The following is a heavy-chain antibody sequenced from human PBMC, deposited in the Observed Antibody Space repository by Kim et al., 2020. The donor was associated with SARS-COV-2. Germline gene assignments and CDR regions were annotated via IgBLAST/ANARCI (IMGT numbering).Heavy chain of an antibody. D-gene: IGHD3-22*01. Sequence: ASVKVSCKASGYTFTGYYMHWVRQAPGQGLEWMGWINPNSGGTNYAQKFQGRVTMTRDTSISTAYMELSRLRSDDTAVYYCARDQGSSGFYGMDVWGQGTTVTVSS. V-gene: IGHV1-2*02. J-gene: IGHJ6*02. CDR3: ARDQGSSGFYGMDV. CDR1: GYTFTGYY. CDR2: INPNSGGT.